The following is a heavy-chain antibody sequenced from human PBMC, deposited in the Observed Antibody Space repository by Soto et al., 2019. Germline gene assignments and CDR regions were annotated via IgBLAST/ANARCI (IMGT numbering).Heavy chain of an antibody. V-gene: IGHV2-5*02. J-gene: IGHJ4*02. CDR2: IYCDDDK. D-gene: IGHD2-8*01. Sequence: QITLKESGPTLVKPTQTLTLTCTFSGFSLSTSGVGVGWILQPPGEALEWLALIYCDDDKRYSPSLKSRLTTTREPSNNLAVLTRTEMDSVATATYLCVKRRNVEWCPLRLLDYWGQGTQVTVSS. CDR1: GFSLSTSGVG. CDR3: VKRRNVEWCPLRLLDY.